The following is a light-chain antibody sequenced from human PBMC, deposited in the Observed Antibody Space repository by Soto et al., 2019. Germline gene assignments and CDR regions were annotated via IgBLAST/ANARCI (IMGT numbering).Light chain of an antibody. Sequence: DFVMTQSPDSLAVSLGDSATINCKSSHIVLSTSNNENFLAWFQQKPGQPPKLLISWASTRESGVPERFSGSGSGTDFTLTISTLQAEDVEVYYCQQYHSDPITFGQGTRLEIK. V-gene: IGKV4-1*01. CDR3: QQYHSDPIT. CDR1: HIVLSTSNNENF. J-gene: IGKJ5*01. CDR2: WAS.